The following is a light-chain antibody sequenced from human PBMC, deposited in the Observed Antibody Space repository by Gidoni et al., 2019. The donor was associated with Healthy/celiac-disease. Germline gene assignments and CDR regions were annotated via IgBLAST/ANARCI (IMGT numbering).Light chain of an antibody. J-gene: IGLJ2*01. CDR3: SSYTSSSTPVV. V-gene: IGLV2-14*01. CDR2: EVS. Sequence: QSALTQPASVSVSPGHSITISYTGTSSYVGGYNYVSWYQQHPGNAPKLMIYEVSNLPSGVSNRFSGSKSGNTASLTISGLQAENEADYYCSSYTSSSTPVVFGGGNKLTVL. CDR1: SSYVGGYNY.